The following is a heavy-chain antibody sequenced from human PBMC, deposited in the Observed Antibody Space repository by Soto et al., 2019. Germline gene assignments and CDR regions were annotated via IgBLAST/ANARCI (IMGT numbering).Heavy chain of an antibody. V-gene: IGHV3-11*01. CDR3: ARGNHYFDN. CDR1: GFSFSDYY. J-gene: IGHJ4*02. CDR2: ISSSCITI. Sequence: QVQPVESGGGLVKPGGSLRLSCAASGFSFSDYYMTWIRQAPGKGLECISSISSSCITIYYADSVKGRFTISRDNAKSSLYLQMNRLRAEDTAIYYCARGNHYFDNWGQGTLVTVSS.